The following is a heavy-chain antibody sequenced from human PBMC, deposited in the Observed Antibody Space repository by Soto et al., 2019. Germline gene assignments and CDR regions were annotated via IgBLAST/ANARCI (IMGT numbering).Heavy chain of an antibody. CDR2: ISSSSSYI. V-gene: IGHV3-21*01. Sequence: GWSLRLSCAASGFTFSSYSMNLVRQAPGKGLEWVSSISSSSSYIYYADSVKGRFTISRDNAKNSLYLQMNSLRAEDTAVYYCARAHCTNGVCPVEYWGEGTLVTVSS. D-gene: IGHD2-8*01. CDR1: GFTFSSYS. J-gene: IGHJ4*02. CDR3: ARAHCTNGVCPVEY.